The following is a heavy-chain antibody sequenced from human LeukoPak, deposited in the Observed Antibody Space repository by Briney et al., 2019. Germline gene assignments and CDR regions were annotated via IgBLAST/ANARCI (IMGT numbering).Heavy chain of an antibody. D-gene: IGHD3-22*01. CDR1: GYTFTSYD. J-gene: IGHJ6*02. CDR3: AVGYYYDSSGYYSYYYYGMDV. CDR2: MNPNSGNT. Sequence: GASVKVSRKASGYTFTSYDINWVRQATGQGLEWMGWMNPNSGNTGYAQKFQGRVTMTRNTSISTAYMELSSLRSEDTAVYYCAVGYYYDSSGYYSYYYYGMDVWGQGTTVTVSS. V-gene: IGHV1-8*01.